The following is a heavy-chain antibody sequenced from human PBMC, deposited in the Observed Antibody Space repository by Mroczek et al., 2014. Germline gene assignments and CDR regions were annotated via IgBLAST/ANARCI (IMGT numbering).Heavy chain of an antibody. CDR1: GGSISSGDYY. J-gene: IGHJ6*02. D-gene: IGHD3-10*01. CDR3: ARDHVASGEFKKXDYYGMDV. V-gene: IGHV4-30-4*01. CDR2: IYYSGST. Sequence: QVQLQESGPGLVKPSQTLSLTCTVSGGSISSGDYYWSWIRQPPGKGLEWIGYIYYSGSTYYNPSLKSRVTISVDTSRNQFSLKLSSVTAADTAVYYCARDHVASGEFKKXDYYGMDVWGQGTTVTVSS.